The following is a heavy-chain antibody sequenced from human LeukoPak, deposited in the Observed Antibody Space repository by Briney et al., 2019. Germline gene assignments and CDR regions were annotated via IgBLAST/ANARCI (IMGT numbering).Heavy chain of an antibody. D-gene: IGHD4-23*01. CDR2: IKSKTDGGTT. Sequence: GGSLRLSCAASGFTFSNAWMSWVRQAPGKGLEWVGRIKSKTDGGTTDYAAPVKGRFTISRDDSKTTLYLQMNSLKTEDTAVYYCTTGTVVTPPFDYWGQGTLVTVSS. CDR1: GFTFSNAW. V-gene: IGHV3-15*01. J-gene: IGHJ4*02. CDR3: TTGTVVTPPFDY.